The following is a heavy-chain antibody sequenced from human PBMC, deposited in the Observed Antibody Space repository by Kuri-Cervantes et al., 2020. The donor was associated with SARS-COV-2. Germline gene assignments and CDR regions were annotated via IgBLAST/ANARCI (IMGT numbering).Heavy chain of an antibody. V-gene: IGHV1-2*02. CDR2: INPNSGGT. J-gene: IGHJ3*02. CDR3: ATSSYYDRSGSYDAFDI. D-gene: IGHD3-22*01. Sequence: ASVKVSCKASGYTFTGYYMHWVRQAPGQGLEWMGWINPNSGGTNYAQKFQGRVTMTRDTSISTAYMELSRLRSDDTAVYYCATSSYYDRSGSYDAFDIWGQGTMVTVSS. CDR1: GYTFTGYY.